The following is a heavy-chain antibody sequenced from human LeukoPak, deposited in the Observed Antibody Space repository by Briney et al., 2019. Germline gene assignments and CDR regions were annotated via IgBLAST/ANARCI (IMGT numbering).Heavy chain of an antibody. V-gene: IGHV3-30*02. CDR3: ATDPPTRGYTYGYYFDY. CDR2: IRFDGGNK. CDR1: GFTFSSYG. D-gene: IGHD5-18*01. Sequence: GGSLRLSCAASGFTFSSYGMHWVRQAPGKGLEWVAFIRFDGGNKYHADSVKGRFTISRDNSKNTLYLQMNSLRVEDTALYYCATDPPTRGYTYGYYFDYWGQGTLVTVSS. J-gene: IGHJ4*02.